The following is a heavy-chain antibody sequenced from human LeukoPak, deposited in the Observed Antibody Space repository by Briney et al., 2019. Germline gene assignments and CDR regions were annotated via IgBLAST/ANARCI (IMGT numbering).Heavy chain of an antibody. J-gene: IGHJ4*02. CDR1: GFTFGDYA. CDR2: IRSKAYTGST. Sequence: PGGSLRLSCTASGFTFGDYAMSWFRQPPGKGLEWVGFIRSKAYTGSTEYAASVQGRFTISRDDSKSIAYLQMNSLKTEDTAVYYCTRAPLAAAGVFLDYWGQGTLVTVSS. D-gene: IGHD6-13*01. CDR3: TRAPLAAAGVFLDY. V-gene: IGHV3-49*03.